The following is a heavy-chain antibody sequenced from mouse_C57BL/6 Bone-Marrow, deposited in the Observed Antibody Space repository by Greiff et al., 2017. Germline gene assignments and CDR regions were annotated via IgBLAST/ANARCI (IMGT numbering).Heavy chain of an antibody. D-gene: IGHD2-5*01. CDR3: ARQDYSNYGY. Sequence: VQLQQPGAELVRPGSSVKLSCKASGYTFTSYWMDWVKQRPGQGLEWIGNIYPSDSETHYNQKFKDKATLTVDKSSSTAYMQLSSLTSEDSAVYYCARQDYSNYGYWGQGTTLTVSS. V-gene: IGHV1-61*01. CDR2: IYPSDSET. J-gene: IGHJ2*01. CDR1: GYTFTSYW.